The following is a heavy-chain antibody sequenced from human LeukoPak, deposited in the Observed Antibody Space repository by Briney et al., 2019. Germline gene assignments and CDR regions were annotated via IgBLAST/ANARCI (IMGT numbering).Heavy chain of an antibody. CDR2: ISSSGSTI. D-gene: IGHD3-10*01. CDR1: GFTFSSYS. V-gene: IGHV3-48*04. CDR3: ARSWRSGSYSDY. J-gene: IGHJ4*02. Sequence: PGGSLRLSCAASGFTFSSYSMNWVRQAPGKGLEWVSYISSSGSTIYYADSVKGRFTISRDNAKNSLYLQMNSLRAEDTAVYYCARSWRSGSYSDYWGQGTLVTVSS.